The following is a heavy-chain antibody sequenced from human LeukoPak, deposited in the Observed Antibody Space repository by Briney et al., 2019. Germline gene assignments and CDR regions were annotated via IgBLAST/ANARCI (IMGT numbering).Heavy chain of an antibody. V-gene: IGHV1-69*05. CDR1: GGTFSSYA. CDR2: IIPIFGTA. J-gene: IGHJ4*02. CDR3: ASVLPGYSSGWTFDY. D-gene: IGHD6-19*01. Sequence: ASVKVSCKASGGTFSSYAISWVRQAPGQGLEWMGGIIPIFGTANYAQKFQGRVTITTDESTSTAYMELSSLRSEDTAVYYCASVLPGYSSGWTFDYWGQGTLVTVSS.